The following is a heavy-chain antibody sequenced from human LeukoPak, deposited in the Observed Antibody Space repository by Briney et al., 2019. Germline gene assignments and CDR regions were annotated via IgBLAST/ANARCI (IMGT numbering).Heavy chain of an antibody. CDR3: AKDGGGPLD. V-gene: IGHV3-7*01. CDR1: GFALRTSW. D-gene: IGHD3-10*01. Sequence: PGGSLRLSCAASGFALRTSWMSWVRQAPGKGLEWVANIKEDGSEKNYVDSVKGRFTISRDNAENSLYLQMNSLRAEDTAVYYCAKDGGGPLDWGQGTLVTVSP. CDR2: IKEDGSEK. J-gene: IGHJ4*02.